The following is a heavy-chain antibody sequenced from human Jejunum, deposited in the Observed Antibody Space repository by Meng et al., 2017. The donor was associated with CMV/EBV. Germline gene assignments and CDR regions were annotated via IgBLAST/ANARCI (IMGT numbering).Heavy chain of an antibody. J-gene: IGHJ4*02. V-gene: IGHV4-34*01. CDR3: ALGYYDFWSGLDY. Sequence: CAVYGGSFSGYDWSWIRQPPGKGLEWIGEINHSGSTNYNPSLKSRVTISVDTSKNQFSLKLSSVTAADTAVYYCALGYYDFWSGLDYWGQGTLVTVSS. D-gene: IGHD3-3*01. CDR1: GGSFSGYD. CDR2: INHSGST.